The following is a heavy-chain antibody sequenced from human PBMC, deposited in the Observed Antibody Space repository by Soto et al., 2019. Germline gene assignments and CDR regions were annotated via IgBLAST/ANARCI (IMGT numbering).Heavy chain of an antibody. CDR2: IWYDGSNQ. J-gene: IGHJ5*02. D-gene: IGHD3-10*01. V-gene: IGHV3-33*01. CDR3: ASDTASNSAYFIGENCLDP. Sequence: QVQLVESGGGVVQPGRSLRLSCVASGFTFRRYGMHWVRQAPGKGLEWVAIIWYDGSNQYYADSVKGRFTISRDNSKNTLYLKMDSLRAEDTAVYYCASDTASNSAYFIGENCLDPWGQGTLVTVSS. CDR1: GFTFRRYG.